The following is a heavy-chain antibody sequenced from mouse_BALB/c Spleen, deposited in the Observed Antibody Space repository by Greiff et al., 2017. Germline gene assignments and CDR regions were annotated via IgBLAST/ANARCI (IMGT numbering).Heavy chain of an antibody. CDR2: ISSGSSTI. CDR1: GFTFSSFG. CDR3: ASGAMDY. J-gene: IGHJ4*01. Sequence: EVHLVESGGGLVQPGGSRKLSCAASGFTFSSFGMHWVRQAPEKGLEWVAYISSGSSTIYYADTVKGRFTISRDNPKNTLFLQMTSLRSEDTAMYYCASGAMDYWGQGTSVTVAS. V-gene: IGHV5-17*02.